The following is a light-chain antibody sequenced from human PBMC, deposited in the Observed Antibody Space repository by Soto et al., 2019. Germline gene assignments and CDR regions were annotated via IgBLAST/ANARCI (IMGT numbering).Light chain of an antibody. Sequence: EVVLTQSPATLSLSPGDRATLSCRASQSVTTFLAWYQQKPGQAPRLLISHASHRATGIPARFSGSGSGTDFNLTISGIEPEDFAVYFCQQRSYWPLTFGGGTKVDIK. CDR2: HAS. CDR1: QSVTTF. J-gene: IGKJ4*01. V-gene: IGKV3-11*01. CDR3: QQRSYWPLT.